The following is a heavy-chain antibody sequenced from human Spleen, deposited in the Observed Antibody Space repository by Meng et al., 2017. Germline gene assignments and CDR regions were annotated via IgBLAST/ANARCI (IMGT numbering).Heavy chain of an antibody. J-gene: IGHJ4*02. V-gene: IGHV3-66*01. D-gene: IGHD3-16*01. CDR1: GFSVSHNY. CDR2: IYSGGNT. CDR3: TRDPLQWGTNFDF. Sequence: GESLKISCAASGFSVSHNYMSWVRQAPGKGLEWVSVIYSGGNTYYADSVKGRFTISRDNARNTLYLQMNSLRAEDTAVYYCTRDPLQWGTNFDFWGQGTLVTVSS.